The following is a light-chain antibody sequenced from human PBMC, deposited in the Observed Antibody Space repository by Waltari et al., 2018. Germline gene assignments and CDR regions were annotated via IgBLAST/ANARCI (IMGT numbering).Light chain of an antibody. CDR3: QQYYSYPLT. V-gene: IGKV1-8*01. J-gene: IGKJ4*01. CDR1: QGISSY. Sequence: AIRITQSPSSPSASTGDRVTITCRASQGISSYLAWYQPKPGKAPKLLIYAASTLQSGVPSRFSGSGSGTDFTLTISCLQSEDFATYYGQQYYSYPLTFGGGTKVEIK. CDR2: AAS.